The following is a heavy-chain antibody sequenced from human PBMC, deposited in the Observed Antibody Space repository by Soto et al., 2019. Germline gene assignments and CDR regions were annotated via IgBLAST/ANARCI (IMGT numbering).Heavy chain of an antibody. V-gene: IGHV1-58*01. CDR3: AAETPKRGYSYGTLDY. CDR2: IVVGSGNT. D-gene: IGHD5-18*01. Sequence: SVKVSCKAAGFTFTSSAVQWVRQARVQRLEWIGWIVVGSGNTNYAQKFQERVTITRDMSTSTAYMELSSLRSEDTAVYYCAAETPKRGYSYGTLDYWGQGTLVTVSS. J-gene: IGHJ4*02. CDR1: GFTFTSSA.